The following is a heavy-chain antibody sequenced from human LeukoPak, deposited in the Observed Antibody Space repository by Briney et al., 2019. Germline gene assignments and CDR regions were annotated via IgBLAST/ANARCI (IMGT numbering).Heavy chain of an antibody. CDR3: ARVHYGDYNGFDL. Sequence: PGGSLRLSCAASGFTFSSYAMHWVRQAPGKGLEYVSAISSNGGSTYYANSVKGRFTISRDNSKNTLYLQMGSLRAEDMAVYYCARVHYGDYNGFDLWGRGTLVTVSS. V-gene: IGHV3-64*01. CDR2: ISSNGGST. D-gene: IGHD4-17*01. CDR1: GFTFSSYA. J-gene: IGHJ2*01.